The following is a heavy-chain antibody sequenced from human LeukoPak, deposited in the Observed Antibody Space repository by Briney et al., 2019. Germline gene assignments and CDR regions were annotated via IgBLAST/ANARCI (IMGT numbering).Heavy chain of an antibody. CDR1: GYTFTGYY. CDR3: ARDLSRLPAVYYFDY. D-gene: IGHD6-25*01. J-gene: IGHJ4*02. V-gene: IGHV1-2*04. CDR2: INPNSGGT. Sequence: ASVKVSCKASGYTFTGYYMHWVRQAPGQGLEWMGWINPNSGGTNYAQKFQGWVTMTRDTSISTAYMELSRLRSDDTAVYYCARDLSRLPAVYYFDYWGQGTLVTVSS.